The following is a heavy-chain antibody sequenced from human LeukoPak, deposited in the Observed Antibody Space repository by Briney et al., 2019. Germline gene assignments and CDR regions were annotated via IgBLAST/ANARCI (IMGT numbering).Heavy chain of an antibody. CDR2: INPNSGGT. V-gene: IGHV1-2*02. J-gene: IGHJ3*02. CDR3: AVSPYCSSTSCYTTDAFDI. D-gene: IGHD2-2*02. Sequence: ASVKVSCKASGYTFTGYYMHWVRQAPGQGLEWMGWINPNSGGTNYAQKFPGRVTMTRDTSISTAYMELSRLRSDDTAVYYCAVSPYCSSTSCYTTDAFDIWGQGTMATVSS. CDR1: GYTFTGYY.